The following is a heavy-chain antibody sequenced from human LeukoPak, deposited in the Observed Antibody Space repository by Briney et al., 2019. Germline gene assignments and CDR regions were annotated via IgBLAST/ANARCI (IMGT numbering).Heavy chain of an antibody. CDR2: ISGSDGNT. Sequence: GGSLRLSCAASGFTFSNYAMSWVRQAPGKGLQWVSTISGSDGNTYYADSVKGRFTLSIDNSKNTLYLQMNSLRAEDTAVYYCAKDMRFDWTPYYFDYWGQGTLVTVSS. D-gene: IGHD3-9*01. CDR3: AKDMRFDWTPYYFDY. V-gene: IGHV3-23*01. J-gene: IGHJ4*02. CDR1: GFTFSNYA.